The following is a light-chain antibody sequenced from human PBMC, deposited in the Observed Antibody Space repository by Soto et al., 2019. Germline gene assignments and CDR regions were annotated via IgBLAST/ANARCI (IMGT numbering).Light chain of an antibody. J-gene: IGLJ1*01. V-gene: IGLV2-14*03. CDR2: DVS. Sequence: QSALTQPASVSGSPGQAITISCSGTSSDVGAFNYVSWYQQHPGNAPKLMIYDVSNRPSGVSNRFSGSKSGNTASLTISGLRAEDEADYYCNSYPINNTYVFGTATKLTVL. CDR1: SSDVGAFNY. CDR3: NSYPINNTYV.